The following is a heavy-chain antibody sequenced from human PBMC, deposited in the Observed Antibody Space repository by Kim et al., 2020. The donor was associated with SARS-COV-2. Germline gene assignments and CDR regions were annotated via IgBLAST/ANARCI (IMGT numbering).Heavy chain of an antibody. D-gene: IGHD6-13*01. CDR1: GYSFTSYW. CDR3: ARAAAATPDYGMDV. V-gene: IGHV5-10-1*01. CDR2: IDPSDSYT. J-gene: IGHJ6*02. Sequence: GESLKISCKGSGYSFTSYWISWVRQMPGKGLEWMGRIDPSDSYTNYSPSFQGHVTISADKSISTAYLQWSSLKASDTAMYYRARAAAATPDYGMDVWGQGTTVTVSS.